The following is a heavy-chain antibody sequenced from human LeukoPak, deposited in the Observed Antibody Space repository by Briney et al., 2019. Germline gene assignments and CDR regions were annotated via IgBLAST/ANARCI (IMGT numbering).Heavy chain of an antibody. D-gene: IGHD6-13*01. CDR3: ARLKYIAAAGPILYYYYYYMDV. CDR1: GGSFSGYY. V-gene: IGHV4-34*01. J-gene: IGHJ6*03. Sequence: PSETLSLTCAVYGGSFSGYYWSWIRQPPGKGLEWIGEINHSGSTNCNPSLKSRVTISVDTSKNQFSLKLSSVTAADTAVYYCARLKYIAAAGPILYYYYYYMDVWGKGTTVTVSS. CDR2: INHSGST.